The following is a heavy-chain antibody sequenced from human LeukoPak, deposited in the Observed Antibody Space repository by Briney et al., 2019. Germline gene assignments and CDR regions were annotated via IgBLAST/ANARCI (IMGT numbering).Heavy chain of an antibody. Sequence: GGSLRLSCAASGFTFSSYWMHWVRQAPGKGLAWVSRINSDGSSTSYADSVKGRFTISRDNAKNTLYLQMNSLRAEDTAVYYCARDSESNYFDYWGQGTLVTVSS. V-gene: IGHV3-74*01. J-gene: IGHJ4*02. CDR2: INSDGSST. CDR1: GFTFSSYW. CDR3: ARDSESNYFDY.